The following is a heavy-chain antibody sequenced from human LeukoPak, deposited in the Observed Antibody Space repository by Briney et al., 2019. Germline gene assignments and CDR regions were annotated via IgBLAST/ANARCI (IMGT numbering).Heavy chain of an antibody. CDR3: ARMDSNHGSSAFDT. D-gene: IGHD4-11*01. Sequence: SETLSLTCAVHGGSFSGYYWSWIRQPPGKGLEWIGEINHSGSTNYNPSLKSRVTISVDTSKNQFSLKLSSVTAADTAVYYCARMDSNHGSSAFDTWGQGTMVTVSS. V-gene: IGHV4-34*01. J-gene: IGHJ3*02. CDR1: GGSFSGYY. CDR2: INHSGST.